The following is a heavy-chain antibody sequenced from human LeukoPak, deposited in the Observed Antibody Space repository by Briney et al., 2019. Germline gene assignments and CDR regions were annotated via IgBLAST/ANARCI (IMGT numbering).Heavy chain of an antibody. V-gene: IGHV4-38-2*02. J-gene: IGHJ4*02. Sequence: TSETLSLTCTVSGYSISTGYYWGWVRQPPGKGLEWIGSIYHSGSTYYNPSLKSRVTISIDTSKKQFSLKLSSVTAADTAVYYCARGLYYYGSGSYYTKWGQGTLVTVSS. CDR2: IYHSGST. CDR1: GYSISTGYY. D-gene: IGHD3-10*01. CDR3: ARGLYYYGSGSYYTK.